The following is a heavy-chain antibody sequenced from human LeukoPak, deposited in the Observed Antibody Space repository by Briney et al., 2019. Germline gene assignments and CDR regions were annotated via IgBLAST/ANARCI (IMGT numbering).Heavy chain of an antibody. D-gene: IGHD4-23*01. Sequence: ASVKVSCKASGYTFTGYYIHWVRQAPGQGLEWMGWISPNSGATKYAQKFQGRVTMTRNTSISTAYMELSSLRSEDTAVYYCARVASRRIGGNAAFGYWGQGTLVTVSS. CDR1: GYTFTGYY. J-gene: IGHJ4*02. CDR3: ARVASRRIGGNAAFGY. CDR2: ISPNSGAT. V-gene: IGHV1-2*02.